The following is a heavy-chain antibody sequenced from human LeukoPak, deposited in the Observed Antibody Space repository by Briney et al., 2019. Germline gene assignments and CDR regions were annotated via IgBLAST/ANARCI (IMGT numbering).Heavy chain of an antibody. CDR3: AGYIAAGAARWFDP. CDR2: VYHTGST. V-gene: IGHV4-59*08. CDR1: GGSISSYY. D-gene: IGHD6-13*01. J-gene: IGHJ5*02. Sequence: SETLSLTCPVSGGSISSYYWNWIRRPPGKGLEWIGYVYHTGSTNYNPSLKSRVTISVDTSKNQFSLKLSSVTAADTAVYFCAGYIAAGAARWFDPWGQGTLVTVSS.